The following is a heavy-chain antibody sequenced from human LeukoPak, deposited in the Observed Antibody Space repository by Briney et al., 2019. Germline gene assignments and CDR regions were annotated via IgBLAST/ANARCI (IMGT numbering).Heavy chain of an antibody. Sequence: ASVKVSCKASGYTFTSYDINWVRQATGQGLEWMGWMNPNSGNTGYAQKFQGRVTMTRNTSISTAYMELSSLRSEDRAVYYCAGGPGSGSYDSLSPLDYWGQGTLVTVFS. V-gene: IGHV1-8*01. J-gene: IGHJ4*02. D-gene: IGHD3-10*01. CDR1: GYTFTSYD. CDR2: MNPNSGNT. CDR3: AGGPGSGSYDSLSPLDY.